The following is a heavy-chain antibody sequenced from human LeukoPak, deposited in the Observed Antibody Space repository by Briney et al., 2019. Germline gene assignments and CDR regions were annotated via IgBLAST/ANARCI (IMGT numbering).Heavy chain of an antibody. J-gene: IGHJ1*01. Sequence: ASVKVSCKASGYTFTSYGISWVRQAPGQGLEWMGWISAYNGKTNYAQKLQGRVTMTTDTSTSTAYMELRSLRSDDTAVYYCARAPGGPYCSSTSCYAKYFQHWGQGTLVTVSS. CDR2: ISAYNGKT. D-gene: IGHD2-2*01. CDR1: GYTFTSYG. CDR3: ARAPGGPYCSSTSCYAKYFQH. V-gene: IGHV1-18*01.